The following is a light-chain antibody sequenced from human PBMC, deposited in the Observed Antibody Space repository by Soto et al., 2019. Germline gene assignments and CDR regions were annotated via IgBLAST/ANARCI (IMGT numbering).Light chain of an antibody. CDR2: EVS. Sequence: QSALTQPPSASGSPGQSVTIYCTGTSSDVGGYNYVSWYQQHPGKAPKLMIYEVSKRPSGVPDRFSGSKSGNTASLTVSGPQAEDEADYYCSSYAGSNIVVFGGGTKLTVL. J-gene: IGLJ2*01. V-gene: IGLV2-8*01. CDR1: SSDVGGYNY. CDR3: SSYAGSNIVV.